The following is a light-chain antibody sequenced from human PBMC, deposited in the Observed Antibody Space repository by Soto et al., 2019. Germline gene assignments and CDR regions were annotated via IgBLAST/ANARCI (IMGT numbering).Light chain of an antibody. CDR2: EVT. V-gene: IGLV2-14*01. CDR3: SSYTSSSTVL. J-gene: IGLJ2*01. Sequence: QSVLTQPASVSGSPGQSITISCTGTSSDVGGYNYVSWYQQHPGKAPKLMIYEVTNRPSGVSSRFSGSKSGNTASLTVSGLQAEDEGDYYCSSYTSSSTVLFGGGTKLTVL. CDR1: SSDVGGYNY.